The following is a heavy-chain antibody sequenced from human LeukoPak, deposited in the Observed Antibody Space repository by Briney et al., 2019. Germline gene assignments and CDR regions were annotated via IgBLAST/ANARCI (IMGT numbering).Heavy chain of an antibody. CDR2: VYIPGQT. CDR3: AASRAAGGKTDY. CDR1: GSTVTSNH. V-gene: IGHV3-53*01. J-gene: IGHJ4*02. Sequence: GGSLRLSGAVAGSTVTSNHVQWVRQAPGKGLEVVSIVYIPGQTYYTDSVRGRFSIFRDNSKNTVDLQMTSLRVDDTAVYYCAASRAAGGKTDYWGQGTLVTVSA. D-gene: IGHD3-16*01.